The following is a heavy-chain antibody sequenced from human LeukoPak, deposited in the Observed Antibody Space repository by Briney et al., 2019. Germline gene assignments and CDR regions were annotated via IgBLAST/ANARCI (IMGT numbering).Heavy chain of an antibody. V-gene: IGHV1-2*02. D-gene: IGHD3-10*01. CDR1: GYTFTGDY. J-gene: IGHJ4*02. CDR3: AREASESYYSFFLDY. Sequence: ASVKVSCKASGYTFTGDYVHWVRRAPGQGLEWMAWINPNNGDTNSAQKFQGRVTITRDTSISTVYMELSRLTSDDTAVYYCAREASESYYSFFLDYWGQGTLVAVSS. CDR2: INPNNGDT.